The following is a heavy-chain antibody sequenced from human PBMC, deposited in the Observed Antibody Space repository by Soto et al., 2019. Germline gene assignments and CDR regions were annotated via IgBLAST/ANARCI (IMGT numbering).Heavy chain of an antibody. CDR1: GFTFSSYA. Sequence: QVQLVESGGGVVQPGRSLRLSCAASGFTFSSYAMHWVRQAPGKGLEWVAVISYDGGNKYYADSVKGRFTISRDNSXXPLYRQMNSMRAEDTAVYYCARVSGIAVAVYYFDCWGQGTLVTVSS. CDR3: ARVSGIAVAVYYFDC. CDR2: ISYDGGNK. V-gene: IGHV3-30-3*01. D-gene: IGHD6-19*01. J-gene: IGHJ4*02.